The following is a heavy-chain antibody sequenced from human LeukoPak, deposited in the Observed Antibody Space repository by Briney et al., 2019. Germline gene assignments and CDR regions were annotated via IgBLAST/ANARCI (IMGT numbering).Heavy chain of an antibody. J-gene: IGHJ4*02. CDR2: IQFDGTTE. V-gene: IGHV3-30*02. Sequence: GGSLRPSCGASGFTLIDYNMHWVRQAPGKGLEYVAFIQFDGTTEYYTDSVKGRFTMSRDKSKNTLYLQMNSLRGGDTAVYYCARGAAVALELWGQGTLVTVSS. CDR3: ARGAAVALEL. D-gene: IGHD6-19*01. CDR1: GFTLIDYN.